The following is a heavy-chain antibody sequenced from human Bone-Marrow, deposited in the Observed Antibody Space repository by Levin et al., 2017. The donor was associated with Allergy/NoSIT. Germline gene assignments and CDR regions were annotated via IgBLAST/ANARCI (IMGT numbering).Heavy chain of an antibody. CDR3: ARDRDSSLDY. CDR1: GYSFSDYY. V-gene: IGHV1-2*02. D-gene: IGHD2-21*02. CDR2: INPRSGAT. J-gene: IGHJ4*02. Sequence: VASVKVSCKASGYSFSDYYIHWVRQAPGQGLQWLGWINPRSGATHYEQLFHGTVSLTSDTSITTAYLDLSSLRPYDTAVYYCARDRDSSLDYWGQGTLVIVSS.